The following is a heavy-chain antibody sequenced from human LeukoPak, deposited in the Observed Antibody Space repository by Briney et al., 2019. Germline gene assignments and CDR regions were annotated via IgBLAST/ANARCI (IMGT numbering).Heavy chain of an antibody. CDR1: GYTLTELS. CDR3: AIDYY. V-gene: IGHV1-24*01. J-gene: IGHJ4*02. Sequence: ASVKVSCKVSGYTLTELSMHWVRQAPGKGLEWMGGFDPEDGETIYAQKFQGRVTITADKSTSTAYMELSSLRSEDTAVYYCAIDYYWGQGTLVTVSS. CDR2: FDPEDGET.